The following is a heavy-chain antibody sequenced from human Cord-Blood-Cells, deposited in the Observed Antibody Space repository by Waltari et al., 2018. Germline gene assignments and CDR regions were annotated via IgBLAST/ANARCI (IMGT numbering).Heavy chain of an antibody. CDR3: ANDIVVVPAAFDY. Sequence: EVQLLESGGDLVQPGGSLRLSCAASGFTFSSYAMSWVRQAPGKGLEWVSAISGSGGSTYYADSVKGRFTISRDNSKNTLYLQMNSLRAEDTAVYYCANDIVVVPAAFDYWGQGTLVTVSS. CDR2: ISGSGGST. J-gene: IGHJ4*02. D-gene: IGHD2-2*01. V-gene: IGHV3-23*01. CDR1: GFTFSSYA.